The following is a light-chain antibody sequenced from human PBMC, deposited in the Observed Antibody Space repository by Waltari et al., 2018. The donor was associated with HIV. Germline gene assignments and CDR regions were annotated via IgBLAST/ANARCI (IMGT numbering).Light chain of an antibody. Sequence: QSVLTQPPSASGTPGPGVTISCYGSSSNIGSNTVNWYQQLPGTAPKLLIYSYKLRPSGVPDRFSGSKSGTSASLAISGLQSEDEADYYCAAWDDSLKGPIFGGGTKVPVL. CDR3: AAWDDSLKGPI. CDR2: SYK. CDR1: SSNIGSNT. V-gene: IGLV1-44*01. J-gene: IGLJ2*01.